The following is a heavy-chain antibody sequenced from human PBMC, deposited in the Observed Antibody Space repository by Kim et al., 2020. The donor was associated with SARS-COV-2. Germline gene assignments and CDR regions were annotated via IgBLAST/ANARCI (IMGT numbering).Heavy chain of an antibody. V-gene: IGHV7-4-1*02. J-gene: IGHJ6*02. CDR1: GYTFTSYA. D-gene: IGHD2-15*01. Sequence: ASVKVSCKASGYTFTSYAMNWVRQAPGQGLEWMGWINTNTGNPTYAQGFTGRFVFSLDTSVSTAYLQISSLKAEDTAVYYCAREGYCSGGSCYDSEWELLLDYYYGMDVWGQGTTVTVSS. CDR2: INTNTGNP. CDR3: AREGYCSGGSCYDSEWELLLDYYYGMDV.